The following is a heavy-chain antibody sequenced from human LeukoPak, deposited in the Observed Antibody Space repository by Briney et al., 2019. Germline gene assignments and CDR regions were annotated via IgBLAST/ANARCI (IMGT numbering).Heavy chain of an antibody. J-gene: IGHJ5*02. Sequence: SEALSLTCTVSGGSISSGGYYWSWIRQHPGKGLEWIGYIYYSGSTYYNPSLKSRVTISVDTSKNQFSLKLSSVTAADTAVYYCARGDEQIVVRFDPWGQGTLVTVSS. CDR2: IYYSGST. CDR1: GGSISSGGYY. D-gene: IGHD3-22*01. V-gene: IGHV4-31*03. CDR3: ARGDEQIVVRFDP.